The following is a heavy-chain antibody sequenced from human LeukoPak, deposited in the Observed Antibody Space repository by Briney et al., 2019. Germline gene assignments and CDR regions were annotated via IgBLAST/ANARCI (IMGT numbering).Heavy chain of an antibody. CDR3: ARVRDGYNDAYDI. D-gene: IGHD5-24*01. CDR2: INPSGGST. J-gene: IGHJ3*02. Sequence: ASVTVSCRASGFTFTNYNMHWVRQAPGQGLEWMGIINPSGGSTNYAQNFQARVTMTRDTSTSTVYMELSSLRSEDTAVYYCARVRDGYNDAYDIWGQGTMVTVSS. CDR1: GFTFTNYN. V-gene: IGHV1-46*01.